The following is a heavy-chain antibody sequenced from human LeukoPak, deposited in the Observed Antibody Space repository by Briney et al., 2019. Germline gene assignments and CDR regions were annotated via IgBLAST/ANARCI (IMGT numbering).Heavy chain of an antibody. V-gene: IGHV4-39*02. J-gene: IGHJ4*02. Sequence: SETLSLTCIVSGGSISSGGHYWGWIRQPPGKGLEWIGSIYYSGSTYYNPSLSSRVTMFIDMSKNHFSLKMSSVTATDTAVYYCARLVYGGGSCPAEFDYWGQGTLVTVSS. D-gene: IGHD2-15*01. CDR2: IYYSGST. CDR1: GGSISSGGHY. CDR3: ARLVYGGGSCPAEFDY.